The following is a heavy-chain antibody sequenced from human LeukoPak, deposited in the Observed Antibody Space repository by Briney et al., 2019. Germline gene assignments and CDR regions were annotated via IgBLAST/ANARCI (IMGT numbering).Heavy chain of an antibody. CDR1: GYTFTSYY. V-gene: IGHV1-46*01. Sequence: ASVKVSCEASGYTFTSYYMHWVRQAPGQGLEWMGIINPSGGSTSYAQKFQGRVTMTRDTSTSTVYMELSSLRSEDTAVYYCARESLNYYDSSGYYYSYWGQGTLVTVSS. J-gene: IGHJ4*02. CDR2: INPSGGST. D-gene: IGHD3-22*01. CDR3: ARESLNYYDSSGYYYSY.